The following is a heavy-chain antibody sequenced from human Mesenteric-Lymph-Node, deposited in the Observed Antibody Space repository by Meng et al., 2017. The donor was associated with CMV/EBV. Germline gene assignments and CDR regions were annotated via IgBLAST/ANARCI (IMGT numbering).Heavy chain of an antibody. J-gene: IGHJ5*02. CDR2: IYYSGRP. Sequence: IRSGCYYWSWIRQHPGKGLEWIGYIYYSGRPYYNPSLKSRVTISVDTSKNQFSLKLSSVTAADTAVYYCARGYRGYSYGSRGWFDPWGQGTLVTVSS. D-gene: IGHD5-18*01. CDR3: ARGYRGYSYGSRGWFDP. CDR1: IRSGCYY. V-gene: IGHV4-31*02.